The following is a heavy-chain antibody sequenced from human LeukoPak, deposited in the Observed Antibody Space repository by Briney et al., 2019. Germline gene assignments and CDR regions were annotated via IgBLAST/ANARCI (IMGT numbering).Heavy chain of an antibody. D-gene: IGHD2-2*01. V-gene: IGHV4-34*01. Sequence: SETLSLTCAVYGGSFSGYYWSWIRQPPGKGLGWIGEINHSGSTNYNPSLKSRVTISVDTSKNQFSLKLSSVTAADTAVYYCARGYCSSTSCYSNSHAFDIWGQGTMVTVSS. J-gene: IGHJ3*02. CDR3: ARGYCSSTSCYSNSHAFDI. CDR2: INHSGST. CDR1: GGSFSGYY.